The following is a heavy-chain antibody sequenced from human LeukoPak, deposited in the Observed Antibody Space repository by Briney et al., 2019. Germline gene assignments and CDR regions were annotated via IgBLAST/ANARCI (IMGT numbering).Heavy chain of an antibody. J-gene: IGHJ4*02. CDR2: ISGDAGRT. CDR1: RFTFSSYG. Sequence: GGTLRLSCAASRFTFSSYGMNWVRQAPGKGLEWVSGISGDAGRTYYADSVKGRFTIYRDNSKNTLYLQMNSLRAEDTAVYYCAKDIQFVVTAEPSHWGQGTLVTVSS. V-gene: IGHV3-23*01. CDR3: AKDIQFVVTAEPSH. D-gene: IGHD2-21*02.